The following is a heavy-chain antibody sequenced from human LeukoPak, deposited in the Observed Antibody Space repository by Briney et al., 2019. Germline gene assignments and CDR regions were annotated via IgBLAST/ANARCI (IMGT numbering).Heavy chain of an antibody. CDR1: GFTFSSYS. Sequence: NPGGSLRLSCAASGFTFSSYSMNWVRQAPGKGLEWVSSISSSSSYIYYADSVKGRFTISRDNAKNSLYLQMNSLRAEDTAVYYCARGSYSSSWYDDAFDIWGQGTMVTVSS. V-gene: IGHV3-21*01. CDR2: ISSSSSYI. D-gene: IGHD6-13*01. CDR3: ARGSYSSSWYDDAFDI. J-gene: IGHJ3*02.